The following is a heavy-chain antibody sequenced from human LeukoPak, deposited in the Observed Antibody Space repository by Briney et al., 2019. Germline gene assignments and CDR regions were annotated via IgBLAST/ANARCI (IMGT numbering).Heavy chain of an antibody. Sequence: GGSLRLSCAASGFPFSNYEMSWVRQAPGKGLGWVSFISTSGSLIYYAVSVKGRFTISRDNAKNSLFLHINSLRAEDTAVYYCAKVSGLGWHFDYWGQGTLVTVSS. CDR1: GFPFSNYE. D-gene: IGHD1-26*01. V-gene: IGHV3-48*03. CDR2: ISTSGSLI. J-gene: IGHJ4*02. CDR3: AKVSGLGWHFDY.